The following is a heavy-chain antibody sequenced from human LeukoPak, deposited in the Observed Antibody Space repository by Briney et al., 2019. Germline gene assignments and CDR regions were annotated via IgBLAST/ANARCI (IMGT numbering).Heavy chain of an antibody. V-gene: IGHV1-69*06. CDR2: NIPIFGTA. CDR1: GGTFSSYA. D-gene: IGHD5-12*01. Sequence: ASVKVSCKASGGTFSSYAISWVRQAPGQGLEWMGGNIPIFGTANYAQKFQGRVTITADKSTSTAYMELSSLRSEDTAVYYCASSGYDPRLYYFDYWGQGTLVTVSS. CDR3: ASSGYDPRLYYFDY. J-gene: IGHJ4*02.